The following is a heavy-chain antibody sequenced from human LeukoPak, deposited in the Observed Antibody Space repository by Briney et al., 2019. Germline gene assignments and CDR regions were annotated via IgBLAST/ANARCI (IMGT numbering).Heavy chain of an antibody. J-gene: IGHJ4*02. CDR3: AGYRDTVIPFDY. D-gene: IGHD4-17*01. Sequence: SETLSLTCTVSGGSISSYYWSWIRQPPGKRLEWIGYIYYSGSTNYNPSLKSRVTISVDTSKNQFSLKLSSVTAADTAVYYCAGYRDTVIPFDYWGQGTLVTVSS. V-gene: IGHV4-59*01. CDR1: GGSISSYY. CDR2: IYYSGST.